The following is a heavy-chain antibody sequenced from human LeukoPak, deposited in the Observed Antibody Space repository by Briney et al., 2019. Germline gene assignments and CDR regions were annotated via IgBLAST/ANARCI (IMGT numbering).Heavy chain of an antibody. Sequence: SETLSLTCAVYGGSFSRYYWTWIRQPPGKGLEWIGEINHSGSANYNPSLKSRVTISVDTSKKQFSLKLSSVTAADTAVYYCARQSVSGDLFDYWGQGTLVTVSS. V-gene: IGHV4-34*01. CDR3: ARQSVSGDLFDY. D-gene: IGHD3-10*01. CDR2: INHSGSA. J-gene: IGHJ4*02. CDR1: GGSFSRYY.